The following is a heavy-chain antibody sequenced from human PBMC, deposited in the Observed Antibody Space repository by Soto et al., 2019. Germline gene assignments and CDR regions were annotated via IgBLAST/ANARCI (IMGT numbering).Heavy chain of an antibody. CDR1: GFTFSTYA. D-gene: IGHD6-19*01. J-gene: IGHJ3*01. Sequence: EVQLLESGGGLVQPGGSLRLCCAASGFTFSTYAMSWVRQAPGKGLEWVSAISGRGTSTYYAVSVKGRFTISRDNSKKTLAVQRNSLRAEGTAVYDCAKRCCGWYDAFDLWGRGAMGTVS. CDR3: AKRCCGWYDAFDL. CDR2: ISGRGTST. V-gene: IGHV3-23*01.